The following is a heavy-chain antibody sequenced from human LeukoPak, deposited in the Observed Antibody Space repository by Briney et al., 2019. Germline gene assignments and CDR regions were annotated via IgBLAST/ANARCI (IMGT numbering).Heavy chain of an antibody. Sequence: GASLQISCKGSGYSFSTYWIGWVRQMPGKGLEWMGIIYPGDSDTRYSPSFQGQVTISADKSISTAYLQLSSLKASDTAMYYCARQTTPGWFDPWGQGTLVTVSS. CDR2: IYPGDSDT. J-gene: IGHJ5*02. CDR1: GYSFSTYW. CDR3: ARQTTPGWFDP. V-gene: IGHV5-51*01. D-gene: IGHD1-1*01.